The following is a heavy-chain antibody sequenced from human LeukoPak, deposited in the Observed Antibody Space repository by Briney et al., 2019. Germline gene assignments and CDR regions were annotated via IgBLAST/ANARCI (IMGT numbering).Heavy chain of an antibody. CDR1: GFTVSSNY. CDR3: AKGYYDSSGYPDAFDI. D-gene: IGHD3-22*01. V-gene: IGHV3-66*02. CDR2: IGGSGGST. J-gene: IGHJ3*02. Sequence: GGSLRLSCAASGFTVSSNYMSWVRQAPGKGLEWVSAIGGSGGSTYYADSVKGRFTISRDNSKNTLYLQMNSLRAEDTAVYYCAKGYYDSSGYPDAFDIWGQGTMVTVSS.